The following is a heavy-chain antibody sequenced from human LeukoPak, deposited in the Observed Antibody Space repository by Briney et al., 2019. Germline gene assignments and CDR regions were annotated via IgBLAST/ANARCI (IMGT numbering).Heavy chain of an antibody. D-gene: IGHD2-2*01. V-gene: IGHV4-38-2*02. J-gene: IGHJ4*02. CDR1: GYSISSGYY. CDR3: ARVMEYQLLFPVYFDY. Sequence: PSETLSLTCTVSGYSISSGYYWGWIRQPPGKGLEWVGSFYHSGSTYYNPSLKSRVTISVDTSKNQFSLKLRSVTAADTAVYYCARVMEYQLLFPVYFDYWGQGTLVTVSS. CDR2: FYHSGST.